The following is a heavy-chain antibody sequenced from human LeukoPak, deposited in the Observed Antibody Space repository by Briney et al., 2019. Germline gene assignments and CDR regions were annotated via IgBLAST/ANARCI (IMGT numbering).Heavy chain of an antibody. V-gene: IGHV4-59*01. J-gene: IGHJ6*03. CDR1: GGSISSYY. CDR2: IYYSGST. Sequence: SETLSLTCTVSGGSISSYYWSWIRQPPGKGLEWIGYIYYSGSTNYNPSLKSRVTISVDTSKNQFSLKLGSVTAADTAVYYCAGGVARGYYYYYMDVWGKGTTVTVSS. CDR3: AGGVARGYYYYYMDV. D-gene: IGHD5-12*01.